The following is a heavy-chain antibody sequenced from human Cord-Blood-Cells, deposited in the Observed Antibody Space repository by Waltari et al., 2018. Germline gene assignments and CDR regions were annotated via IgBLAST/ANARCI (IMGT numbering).Heavy chain of an antibody. J-gene: IGHJ5*02. V-gene: IGHV5-51*01. D-gene: IGHD2-15*01. CDR3: ARQSADCSGGSCYSWFDP. CDR2: IYPGDSDT. Sequence: EVQLVRSGAEVKKPGESLKISCKGPGYSFTTSWIGWVRQTTWKGLEWMGIIYPGDSDTRYSPSFQGQVTISADKSISTAYLQWSSLKASDTAMYYCARQSADCSGGSCYSWFDPWGQGTLVTVSS. CDR1: GYSFTTSW.